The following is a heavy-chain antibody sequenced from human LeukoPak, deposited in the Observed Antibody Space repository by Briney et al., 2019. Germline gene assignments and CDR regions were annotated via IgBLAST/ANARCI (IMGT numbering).Heavy chain of an antibody. V-gene: IGHV3-30*10. Sequence: GGSLRLSCAASGFSFSTYAMHWVRQAPGMGPEWVAVVSHDGSTKYYTDSVRGRFTISRDNSKNTFFLQLNGLRTGDTAVYYCARAIMGTENLDYWGQGTLITVSS. CDR1: GFSFSTYA. CDR3: ARAIMGTENLDY. D-gene: IGHD5-18*01. CDR2: VSHDGSTK. J-gene: IGHJ4*02.